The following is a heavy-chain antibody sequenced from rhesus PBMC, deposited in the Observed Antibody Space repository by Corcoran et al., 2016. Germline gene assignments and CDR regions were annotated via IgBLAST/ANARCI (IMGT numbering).Heavy chain of an antibody. CDR3: ARLRYSSGWYYFDY. J-gene: IGHJ4*01. Sequence: QVQLQESGPGVVKPSETLYLTCAVSGGSLSTYWWGWIPQPSGEGLEWIGQIYGGSGSTSYNPSLKSRVTISSDTSKNQFSLKLSSVTAADTAVYYCARLRYSSGWYYFDYWGQGVLVTVSS. CDR1: GGSLSTYW. CDR2: IYGGSGST. D-gene: IGHD6-31*01. V-gene: IGHV4-147*01.